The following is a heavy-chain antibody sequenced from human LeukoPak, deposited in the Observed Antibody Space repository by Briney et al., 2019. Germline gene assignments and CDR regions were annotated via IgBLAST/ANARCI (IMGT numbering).Heavy chain of an antibody. CDR3: ASQGGTTRVSYYGMDV. J-gene: IGHJ6*02. D-gene: IGHD1-14*01. V-gene: IGHV4-39*01. CDR1: GGSISSSNYY. Sequence: SETLSLTCTVSGGSISSSNYYWGWIRQPPGKGLEWIGTIYYSGSTYYNPSLKSRVTISVDTSKNQFSLKLSSVTAADTAVYYCASQGGTTRVSYYGMDVWGQGTTVTVSS. CDR2: IYYSGST.